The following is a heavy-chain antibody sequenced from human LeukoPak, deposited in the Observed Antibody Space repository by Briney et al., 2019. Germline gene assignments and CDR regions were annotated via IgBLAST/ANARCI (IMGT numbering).Heavy chain of an antibody. CDR2: IFTTGST. J-gene: IGHJ4*02. Sequence: PSETLSLTCTVSGGSISSGNYYWSWIRQPAGKGLEWIGRIFTTGSTTYNPSLKSRVTISVDTSKNQFSLKLSSVTAADTAVYYCARVKLYCGGDCLNLEYFDYWGQGTLVTVSS. CDR3: ARVKLYCGGDCLNLEYFDY. V-gene: IGHV4-61*02. D-gene: IGHD2-21*02. CDR1: GGSISSGNYY.